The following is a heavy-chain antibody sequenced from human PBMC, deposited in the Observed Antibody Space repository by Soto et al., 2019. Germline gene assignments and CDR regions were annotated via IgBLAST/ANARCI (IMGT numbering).Heavy chain of an antibody. CDR3: ARYLGSGYLNYYYGMDV. D-gene: IGHD3-3*01. V-gene: IGHV1-18*01. J-gene: IGHJ6*02. CDR2: ISAYNGNT. Sequence: WVRQATGQGLEWMGWISAYNGNTNYAQKLQGRVTMTTGTSTSTAYMELRSLRSDDTAVYYCARYLGSGYLNYYYGMDVWGQGTTVTVSS.